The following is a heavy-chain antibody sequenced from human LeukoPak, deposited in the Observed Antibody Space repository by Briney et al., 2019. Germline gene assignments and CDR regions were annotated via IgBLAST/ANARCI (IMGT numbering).Heavy chain of an antibody. CDR2: ISRGGIS. CDR3: SKKGQADDDGKPD. V-gene: IGHV3-23*01. Sequence: GGSLRLSCAASGFTFSVYDMYWIRQSPGKGLECVSVISRGGISYYADSVKGWFTISRDNSKNTLYLQMNSLRAEDTAVYYCSKKGQADDDGKPDWGQGTLVTVSP. CDR1: GFTFSVYD. D-gene: IGHD1-1*01. J-gene: IGHJ4*02.